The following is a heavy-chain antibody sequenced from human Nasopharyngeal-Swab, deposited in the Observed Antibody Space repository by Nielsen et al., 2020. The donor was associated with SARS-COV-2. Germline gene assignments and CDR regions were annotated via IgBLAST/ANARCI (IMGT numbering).Heavy chain of an antibody. J-gene: IGHJ5*02. Sequence: SETLSLTCTVSGGSISSYYWSWIRQPPGKGLEWIGYIYYSWSTNYNPSLKSRVTISVDTSKNQFSLKLSSVTAADTAVYYCARAPKRTIFGVVGWFDPWGQGTLVTVSS. CDR1: GGSISSYY. CDR2: IYYSWST. D-gene: IGHD3-3*01. CDR3: ARAPKRTIFGVVGWFDP. V-gene: IGHV4-59*13.